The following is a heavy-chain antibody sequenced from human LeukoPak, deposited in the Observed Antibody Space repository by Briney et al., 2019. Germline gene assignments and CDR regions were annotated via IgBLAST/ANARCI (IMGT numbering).Heavy chain of an antibody. CDR1: GGSISGYY. V-gene: IGHV4-59*01. J-gene: IGHJ3*02. D-gene: IGHD4/OR15-4a*01. CDR3: ARDQGLTSDLDAFDI. CDR2: IYHDGNT. Sequence: SETLSLTCTVSGGSISGYYWNWIRQPPGKGLEWIEYIYHDGNTNYSPSVKSEVTISLDMSKNQISLKLSSVTAADTAVYYCARDQGLTSDLDAFDIWGRGTMVTVSS.